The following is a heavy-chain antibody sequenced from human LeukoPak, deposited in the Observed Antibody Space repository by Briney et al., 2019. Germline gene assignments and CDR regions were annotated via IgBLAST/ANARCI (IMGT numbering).Heavy chain of an antibody. J-gene: IGHJ5*02. CDR2: IISSSNHI. Sequence: GGSLRLSCAASGFTFSSYDMNWVRQAPGKGLEWVSSIISSSNHIYYADSVKGRFTISRDNSKNTLYLQMNSLRAEDTAVYYCAKVLWSGPNWFDPWGQGTLVTVSS. V-gene: IGHV3-21*01. D-gene: IGHD3-3*01. CDR3: AKVLWSGPNWFDP. CDR1: GFTFSSYD.